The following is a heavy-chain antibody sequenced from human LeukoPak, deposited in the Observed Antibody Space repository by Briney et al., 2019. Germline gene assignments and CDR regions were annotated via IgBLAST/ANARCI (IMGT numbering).Heavy chain of an antibody. J-gene: IGHJ4*02. CDR1: GYTFTGYY. D-gene: IGHD3-3*01. CDR3: ARGRTIFGVVDY. CDR2: INPNSGGT. V-gene: IGHV1-2*02. Sequence: ASVKVSCKASGYTFTGYYMHWVRRAPGQGLEWMGWINPNSGGTNYAQKFQGRVTMTRDTSISTAYMELSRLRSDDTAVYYCARGRTIFGVVDYWGQGTLVTVSS.